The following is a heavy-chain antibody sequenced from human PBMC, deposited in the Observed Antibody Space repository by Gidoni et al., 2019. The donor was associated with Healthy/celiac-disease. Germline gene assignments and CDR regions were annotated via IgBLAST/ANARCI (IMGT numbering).Heavy chain of an antibody. D-gene: IGHD2-2*01. CDR1: GGSISSGGYY. J-gene: IGHJ4*02. CDR3: ARSCSSTSCYDEAAAGTIDY. V-gene: IGHV4-31*03. CDR2: IYYSGST. Sequence: QVQLQESGPGLVKPSQTLSLTCTVPGGSISSGGYYWSWIRQHPGKGLAWIGYIYYSGSTYYNPSLKSRVTISVDTSKNQFSLKLSSVTAADTAVYYCARSCSSTSCYDEAAAGTIDYWGQGTLVTVSS.